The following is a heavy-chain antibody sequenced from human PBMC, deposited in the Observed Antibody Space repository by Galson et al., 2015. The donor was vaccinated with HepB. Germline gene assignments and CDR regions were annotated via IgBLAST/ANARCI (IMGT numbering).Heavy chain of an antibody. D-gene: IGHD1-14*01. CDR2: IKSKTDGGTT. J-gene: IGHJ4*02. Sequence: SLRLSCAASGFTFSNAWMSWVRQAPGKGLEWVGRIKSKTDGGTTDYAAPVKGRFTISRDDSKNTLYLQMNSLKTEDTAVYYCTTDSEPQLTNFDYWGQGTLVTVSS. CDR3: TTDSEPQLTNFDY. CDR1: GFTFSNAW. V-gene: IGHV3-15*01.